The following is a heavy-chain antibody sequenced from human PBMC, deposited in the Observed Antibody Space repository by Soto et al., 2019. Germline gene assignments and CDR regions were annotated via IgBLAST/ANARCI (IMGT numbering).Heavy chain of an antibody. J-gene: IGHJ3*01. D-gene: IGHD6-13*01. CDR1: GYTFTSYA. Sequence: ASVKVSCKASGYTFTSYAMHWVRQAPGQRLEWMGWINAGNGNTNYSQKFQGRVTITRDTSASTAYMELSSLRSEDTAVYYCGGRYLGGYGGSPTLWKAGLNWGKGKMVPVSS. V-gene: IGHV1-3*01. CDR2: INAGNGNT. CDR3: GGRYLGGYGGSPTLWKAGLN.